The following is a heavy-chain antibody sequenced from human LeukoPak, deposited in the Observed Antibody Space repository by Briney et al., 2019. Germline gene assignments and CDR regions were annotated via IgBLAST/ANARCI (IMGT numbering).Heavy chain of an antibody. J-gene: IGHJ4*02. D-gene: IGHD6-19*01. V-gene: IGHV4-61*02. CDR3: ARGGSGWYSY. Sequence: SQTLSLTSTVSGGSISSGSYYWSWIRQPAGKGLEWIGRIYTSGSTNYNPSLKSRVTISVDTSKNQFSLKLSSVTAADTAVYYCARGGSGWYSYWGQGTLVTVSS. CDR1: GGSISSGSYY. CDR2: IYTSGST.